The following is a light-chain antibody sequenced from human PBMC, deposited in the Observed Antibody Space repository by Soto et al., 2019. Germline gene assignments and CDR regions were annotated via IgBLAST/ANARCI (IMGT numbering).Light chain of an antibody. CDR1: QSVSSN. CDR2: GAS. Sequence: EIVMTQSPATLSVSPGERATLSCRASQSVSSNLAWYQQKPGQAPRLLIYGASTRATGIPARFSGSGSGTEFTPNITSLQSEDFAVYYCQQYNNWPPYSVGQGTKLEIK. J-gene: IGKJ2*03. CDR3: QQYNNWPPYS. V-gene: IGKV3-15*01.